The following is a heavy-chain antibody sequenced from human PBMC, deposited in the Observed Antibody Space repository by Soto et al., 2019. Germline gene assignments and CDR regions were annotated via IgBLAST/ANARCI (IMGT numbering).Heavy chain of an antibody. Sequence: GESLKISCKGSGYSFTSYWIGWVRQMPGKGLEWMGIIYPGDSDTRYSPSFQGQVTISADKSISTAYLQWSSLKASDTAMYYCARATGTTNYYYCGMDVWGQGTTVTVSS. CDR2: IYPGDSDT. CDR1: GYSFTSYW. J-gene: IGHJ6*02. V-gene: IGHV5-51*01. CDR3: ARATGTTNYYYCGMDV. D-gene: IGHD1-7*01.